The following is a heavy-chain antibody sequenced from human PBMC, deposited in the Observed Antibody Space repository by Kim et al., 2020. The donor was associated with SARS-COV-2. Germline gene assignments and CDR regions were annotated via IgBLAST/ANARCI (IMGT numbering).Heavy chain of an antibody. CDR3: AALDTVQVPGGM. D-gene: IGHD3-10*01. J-gene: IGHJ4*02. V-gene: IGHV3-11*04. Sequence: YVDSVKGRFSMSRDNAKNSLYLQMSSLRTEETAIYYCAALDTVQVPGGMWGQGTLVTVSS.